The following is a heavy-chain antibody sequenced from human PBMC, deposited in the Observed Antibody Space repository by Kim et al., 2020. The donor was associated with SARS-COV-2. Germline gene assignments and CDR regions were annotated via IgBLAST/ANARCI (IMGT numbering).Heavy chain of an antibody. CDR1: GYSFTSYW. CDR3: ARLSISRPWGSGNYYGMDV. D-gene: IGHD3-10*01. V-gene: IGHV5-10-1*01. CDR2: IDPSDSYT. J-gene: IGHJ6*02. Sequence: GESLKISCKGSGYSFTSYWISWVRQMPGKGLEWMGRIDPSDSYTNYSPSFQGHVTISADKSISTAYLQWSSLKASDTAMYYCARLSISRPWGSGNYYGMDVWGQGTTVTVSS.